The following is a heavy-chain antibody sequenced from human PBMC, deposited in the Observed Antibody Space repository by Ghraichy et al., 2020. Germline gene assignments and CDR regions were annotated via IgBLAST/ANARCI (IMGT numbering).Heavy chain of an antibody. CDR3: ARAGSYCTNGVCYSIDY. CDR2: IYYSGST. J-gene: IGHJ4*02. CDR1: GGSISSSSYY. Sequence: ETLSLTCTVSGGSISSSSYYWGWIRQPPGKGLEWIGSIYYSGSTYYNPSLKSRVTISVDTSKNQFSLKLSSVTAADTAVYYCARAGSYCTNGVCYSIDYWGQGTLVIVSS. V-gene: IGHV4-39*01. D-gene: IGHD2-8*01.